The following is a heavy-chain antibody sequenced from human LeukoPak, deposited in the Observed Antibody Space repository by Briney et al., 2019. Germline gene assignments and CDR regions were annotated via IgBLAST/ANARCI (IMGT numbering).Heavy chain of an antibody. V-gene: IGHV4-39*01. CDR2: IYYSGST. J-gene: IGHJ4*02. CDR1: GGSISSSSYY. D-gene: IGHD3-22*01. Sequence: PSETLSLTCTVSGGSISSSSYYWGWIRQPPGKGLEWIGSIYYSGSTYYNPSLKSRVTISVDTSKNQFSLKLSSVTAADTAVYYCARVYYYDSTAYFDYWGQGTLVTVSS. CDR3: ARVYYYDSTAYFDY.